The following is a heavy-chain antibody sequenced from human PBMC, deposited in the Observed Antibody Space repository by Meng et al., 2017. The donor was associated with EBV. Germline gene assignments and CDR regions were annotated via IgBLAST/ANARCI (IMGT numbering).Heavy chain of an antibody. CDR1: GGSISSSSYY. Sequence: QLQLQESGPGLVKPSAALSPTCTVSGGSISSSSYYWGWMRQPPGKGLEWIGGIYYSGSTYYNPSLKSRVTISVDTSKNQFSLKLSSVTAADTAVYYCARRGYSSSRTEFDPWGQGTLVTVSS. V-gene: IGHV4-39*07. D-gene: IGHD6-13*01. CDR2: IYYSGST. J-gene: IGHJ5*02. CDR3: ARRGYSSSRTEFDP.